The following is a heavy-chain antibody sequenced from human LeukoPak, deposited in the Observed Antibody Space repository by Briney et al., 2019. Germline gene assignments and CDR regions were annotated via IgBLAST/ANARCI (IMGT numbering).Heavy chain of an antibody. J-gene: IGHJ3*02. Sequence: SETLSLTCTVSGCSISSYYWSWIRQPPGKGLEWIGYIYYSGSTNYNHSLKSPVTISVDTSKNHFSLKLSSVTAADTAMYYCARVAYYGSGSYAFDSWGQGTIVTASS. CDR1: GCSISSYY. V-gene: IGHV4-59*01. CDR2: IYYSGST. D-gene: IGHD3-10*01. CDR3: ARVAYYGSGSYAFDS.